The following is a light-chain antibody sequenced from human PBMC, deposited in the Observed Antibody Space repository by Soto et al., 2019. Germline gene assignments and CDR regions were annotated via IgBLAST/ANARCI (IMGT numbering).Light chain of an antibody. CDR2: ENN. V-gene: IGLV1-51*01. CDR3: GTWDSSLSAGV. Sequence: QSVLTQPPSVSTAPGQKVTISCSGSSSNIGNNYVSWYQQLPGTAPNLLIYENNKRPPGIPDRFSGSKSGTSATLCITGLQTGDEADYYCGTWDSSLSAGVFGGGTQLTVL. J-gene: IGLJ2*01. CDR1: SSNIGNNY.